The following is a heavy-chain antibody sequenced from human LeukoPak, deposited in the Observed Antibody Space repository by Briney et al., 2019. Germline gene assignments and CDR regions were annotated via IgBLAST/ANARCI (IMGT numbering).Heavy chain of an antibody. CDR2: IYYSGTT. D-gene: IGHD1-26*01. CDR1: GGSISIYY. Sequence: SETLSLTCTVSGGSISIYYWRWVRQPPGKGMEWIGCIYYSGTTNYDPSLKSRVTISVDTSKNQLSVKLSSVTAADTAVYYCARGDSSVGLNYWGQGTLVTVSS. CDR3: ARGDSSVGLNY. J-gene: IGHJ4*02. V-gene: IGHV4-59*08.